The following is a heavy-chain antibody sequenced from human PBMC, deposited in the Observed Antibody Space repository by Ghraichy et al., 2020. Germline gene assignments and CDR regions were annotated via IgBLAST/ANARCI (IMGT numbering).Heavy chain of an antibody. J-gene: IGHJ4*02. CDR3: ARGWDGSGSYLVDY. Sequence: SETLSLTCTVSGGSVSSGSYYWSWIRQPPGKGLEWIGYIYYSGSTNYNPSLKSRVTISVDTSKNQFSLKLSSVTAADTAVYYCARGWDGSGSYLVDYWGQGTLVTVSS. V-gene: IGHV4-61*01. CDR1: GGSVSSGSYY. CDR2: IYYSGST. D-gene: IGHD3-10*01.